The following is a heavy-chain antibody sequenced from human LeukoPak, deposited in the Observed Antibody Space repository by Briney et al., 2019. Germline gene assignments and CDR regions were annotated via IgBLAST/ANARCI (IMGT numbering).Heavy chain of an antibody. D-gene: IGHD4-17*01. Sequence: TGGSLRLSCAASGFAFSSYAMSWVRQAPGKGLEWVSAISGSGGSTYYADSVKGRFTISRDNSKNTLYLQMNSLRAEDTAVYYCAKDPLDYGDYVFDYWGQGTLVTVSS. J-gene: IGHJ4*02. CDR2: ISGSGGST. CDR1: GFAFSSYA. CDR3: AKDPLDYGDYVFDY. V-gene: IGHV3-23*01.